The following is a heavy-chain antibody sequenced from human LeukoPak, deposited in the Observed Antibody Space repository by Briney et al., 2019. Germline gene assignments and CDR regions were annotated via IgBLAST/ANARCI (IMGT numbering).Heavy chain of an antibody. CDR1: GYSVRSGYY. J-gene: IGHJ4*02. V-gene: IGHV4-38-2*02. CDR3: ARVYSMVRQYFDY. Sequence: PSETLSLTCTVSGYSVRSGYYWGWIRQSPGKDLEWIGTMYHSGSTYYNPSLKSRLIISVDTSKNQFSLKLSSVTAADTAVYYRARVYSMVRQYFDYWGQGTLVTVSS. CDR2: MYHSGST. D-gene: IGHD3-10*01.